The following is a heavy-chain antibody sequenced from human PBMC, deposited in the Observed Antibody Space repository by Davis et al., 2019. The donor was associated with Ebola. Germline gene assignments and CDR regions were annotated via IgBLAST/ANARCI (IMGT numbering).Heavy chain of an antibody. Sequence: PAESLSLSCAVSGFTVTSNYMSWVRQAPGKGLEWVSVIYSGGSTYYADSVKGRFTISRDNSKNTLYLQMNSLRAEDTALYHCARVIAVAGTHFDYWGQGTLVTVSS. CDR2: IYSGGST. CDR3: ARVIAVAGTHFDY. V-gene: IGHV3-53*01. J-gene: IGHJ4*02. CDR1: GFTVTSNY. D-gene: IGHD6-19*01.